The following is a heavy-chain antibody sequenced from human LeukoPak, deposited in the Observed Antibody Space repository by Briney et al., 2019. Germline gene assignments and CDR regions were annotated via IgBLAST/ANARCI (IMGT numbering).Heavy chain of an antibody. Sequence: GGSLRLSCAASGFTFSSYGMHWVRQAPGKGLEWVAFISYDGSNKYYADSVKGRFTISRDNLKNTLYLQMNSLGAEDTAVYYCAKGGSGSYYDNFDYWGQGTLVTVSS. CDR2: ISYDGSNK. D-gene: IGHD1-26*01. CDR1: GFTFSSYG. V-gene: IGHV3-30*18. J-gene: IGHJ4*02. CDR3: AKGGSGSYYDNFDY.